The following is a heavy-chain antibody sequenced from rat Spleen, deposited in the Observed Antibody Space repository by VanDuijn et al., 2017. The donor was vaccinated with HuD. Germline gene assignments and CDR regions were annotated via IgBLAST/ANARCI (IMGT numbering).Heavy chain of an antibody. CDR1: GFTFSNYG. CDR2: ISYDGSST. Sequence: EVQLVESGGGLVQPGRSLKLSCAASGFTFSNYGMAWVRQAPTKGLEWVATISYDGSSTYYPDSVKGRFTISRNNAKNTVNLQMDSLRSEDTATYYGAVSGYGYWGQGVMVTVSS. D-gene: IGHD4-3*01. V-gene: IGHV5-29*01. J-gene: IGHJ2*01. CDR3: AVSGYGY.